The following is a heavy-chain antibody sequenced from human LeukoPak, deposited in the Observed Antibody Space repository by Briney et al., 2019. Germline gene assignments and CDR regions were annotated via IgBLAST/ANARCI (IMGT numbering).Heavy chain of an antibody. CDR3: ARYCSSSTCQGSSYYFGMDV. Sequence: GGSLRLSCAASGFIFSTYGMNWVRQGPGKGLEWVATISGSGYTTYYADSVKGRFTIPRDNSKNTLFLQMDSLTAEGTAVFFCARYCSSSTCQGSSYYFGMDVWGQGTTVTVSS. CDR2: ISGSGYTT. V-gene: IGHV3-23*01. CDR1: GFIFSTYG. D-gene: IGHD2-2*01. J-gene: IGHJ6*02.